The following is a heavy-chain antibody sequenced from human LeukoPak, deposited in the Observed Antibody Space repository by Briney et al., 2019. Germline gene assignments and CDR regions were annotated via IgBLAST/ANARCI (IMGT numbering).Heavy chain of an antibody. V-gene: IGHV3-48*02. CDR3: ARDRKNFWSGYLDY. CDR2: ISSSSSTK. J-gene: IGHJ4*02. D-gene: IGHD3-3*01. CDR1: GFTFSSYS. Sequence: GGSLRPSCAASGFTFSSYSMNWVRQAPGKGLEWVSYISSSSSTKYYADSVKGRFTISRDNAKNSLYLQMNSLRDEDTAVYYCARDRKNFWSGYLDYWGQGTLVTVSS.